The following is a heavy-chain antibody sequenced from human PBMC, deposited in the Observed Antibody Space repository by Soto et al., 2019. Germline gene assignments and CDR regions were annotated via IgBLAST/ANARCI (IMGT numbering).Heavy chain of an antibody. CDR3: VRAISGSFAL. J-gene: IGHJ4*02. D-gene: IGHD3-9*01. CDR1: GFSFITYW. Sequence: EVQLVESGGGLVQSGGSLRLSCEASGFSFITYWMNWVRQAPGKGLEWLASIKEDGSETQYVDSVKGRFTISRDNAKNSLYFQMNSLSEEDTAVYYCVRAISGSFALWGQGTLVIVSS. V-gene: IGHV3-7*04. CDR2: IKEDGSET.